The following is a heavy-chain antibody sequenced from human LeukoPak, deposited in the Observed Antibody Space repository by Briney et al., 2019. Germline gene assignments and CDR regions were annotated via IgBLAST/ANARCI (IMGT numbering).Heavy chain of an antibody. D-gene: IGHD1-26*01. CDR1: GGSISSAY. CDR2: FFYSGST. Sequence: SETLSLTCTVSGGSISSAYWSWIRQPPGKGLEWIGYFFYSGSTNYNPSLKSRVIISVDTSKNRSSLKLTSVTAADTAVYYCARHAVVGATTDYFDYWGQGTLVTVSS. V-gene: IGHV4-59*08. J-gene: IGHJ4*02. CDR3: ARHAVVGATTDYFDY.